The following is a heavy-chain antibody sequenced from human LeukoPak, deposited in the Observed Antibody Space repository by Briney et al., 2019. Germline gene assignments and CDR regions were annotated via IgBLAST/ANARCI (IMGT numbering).Heavy chain of an antibody. CDR1: GFTFNTYW. D-gene: IGHD3-9*01. CDR2: IKQDGSEK. CDR3: ARGEWSLRYFDY. V-gene: IGHV3-7*01. J-gene: IGHJ4*02. Sequence: PGGSLRLSCAASGFTFNTYWMTWFRQAPGKGLEWVANIKQDGSEKYYVDSVKGRFTISRDNARNSLYLEMNSLRVEDTAVYYCARGEWSLRYFDYWGQGTLVTVSS.